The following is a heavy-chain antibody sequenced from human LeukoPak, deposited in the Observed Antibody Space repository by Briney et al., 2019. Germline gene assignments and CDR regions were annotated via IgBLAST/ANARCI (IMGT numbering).Heavy chain of an antibody. J-gene: IGHJ3*02. Sequence: PGGSLRLSCAASGFSLSAYDMQWVRQAPGKGLEWVSGTSRRGPTYCTDSVKGRFTISRDNSKNILYLQMDSLRADDTAVYYCAQGGYFAFDMWGQGKMVTVSS. CDR3: AQGGYFAFDM. CDR1: GFSLSAYD. D-gene: IGHD2-15*01. CDR2: TSRRGPT. V-gene: IGHV3-23*01.